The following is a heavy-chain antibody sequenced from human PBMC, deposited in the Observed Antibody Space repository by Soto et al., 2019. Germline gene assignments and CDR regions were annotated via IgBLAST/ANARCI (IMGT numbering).Heavy chain of an antibody. V-gene: IGHV4-39*01. CDR3: ARHIRDTIFGVVPYYYYYMDV. J-gene: IGHJ6*03. CDR1: GGSISSSSYY. Sequence: SETLSLTCTVSGGSISSSSYYWGWIRQPPGKGLEWIGSIYYSGSTYYNPSLKSRVTISVDTSKNQFSLKLSSVTAADTAVYYCARHIRDTIFGVVPYYYYYMDVWGKGTTVTVSS. D-gene: IGHD3-3*01. CDR2: IYYSGST.